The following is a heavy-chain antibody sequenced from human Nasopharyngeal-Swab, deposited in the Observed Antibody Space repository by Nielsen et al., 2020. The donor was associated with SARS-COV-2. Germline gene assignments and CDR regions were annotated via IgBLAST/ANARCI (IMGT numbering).Heavy chain of an antibody. CDR3: ARLLRYCSSTSCNVNWLDP. J-gene: IGHJ5*02. Sequence: SETLSLTCAVYGGSFSGYYWSWIRQPPGKGLEWIGEINHSGGTNYNPSLKSRVTISVDTSKNQFSLKLSSVTAADTAVYYCARLLRYCSSTSCNVNWLDPWGQGTLVTVSS. V-gene: IGHV4-34*01. CDR1: GGSFSGYY. D-gene: IGHD2-2*01. CDR2: INHSGGT.